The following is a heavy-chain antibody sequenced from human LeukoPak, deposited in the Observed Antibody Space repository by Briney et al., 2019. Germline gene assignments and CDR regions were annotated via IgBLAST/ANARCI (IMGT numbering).Heavy chain of an antibody. CDR1: GGSISSSSFY. CDR3: ARLVVGDY. J-gene: IGHJ4*02. CDR2: IYYSGST. V-gene: IGHV4-39*07. D-gene: IGHD2-21*01. Sequence: SETLSLTCTVSGGSISSSSFYWGWIRQPPGKGLEWIGSIYYSGSTYYNPSLKSRVTISVDTSKNQFSLKLSSVTAADTAVYYCARLVVGDYWGQGTLVTVSS.